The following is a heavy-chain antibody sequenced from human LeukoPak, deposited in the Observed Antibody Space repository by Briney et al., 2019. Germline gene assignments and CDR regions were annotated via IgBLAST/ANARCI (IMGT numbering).Heavy chain of an antibody. J-gene: IGHJ4*02. D-gene: IGHD6-19*01. CDR3: ARDHSSGWYNYFDY. CDR2: IQYTGNT. CDR1: GGSINTDYY. V-gene: IGHV4-31*03. Sequence: PSETLSLTCTVSGGSINTDYYWSWIRQHPGKGLEWIGYIQYTGNTYYNPSLKSRVAISVDTSKNQFSLKLTSVIAADTAVYYCARDHSSGWYNYFDYWGQGILVTVSS.